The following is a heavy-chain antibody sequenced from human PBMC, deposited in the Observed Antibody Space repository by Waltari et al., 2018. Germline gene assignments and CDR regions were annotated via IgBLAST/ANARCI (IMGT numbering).Heavy chain of an antibody. J-gene: IGHJ3*02. CDR2: ISSRSYI. V-gene: IGHV3-21*01. CDR3: GRDVYGDYVGGGGGAFDI. D-gene: IGHD4-17*01. CDR1: GFTISTYT. Sequence: EVQLVESGGGLVRPGASLSLSRTASGFTISTYTLHWHRQAPGRGLEWVSSISSRSYIYYVDSLKGRVTISRDNAKNSLYRQMNSLRAEEAAVYYCGRDVYGDYVGGGGGAFDIWGQGTMVTVSS.